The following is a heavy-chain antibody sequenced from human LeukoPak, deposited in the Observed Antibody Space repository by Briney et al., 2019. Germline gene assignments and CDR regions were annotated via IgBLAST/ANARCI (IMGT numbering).Heavy chain of an antibody. Sequence: GRSLRLSCAASGFTFSSYGMHWVPQAPGKGLEWAAVIWYDGSNKYYADSVKGRFTISRDNSKNTLYLQMNSLRAEDTAVYYCARDFQEYYYGSGSYRFPWGQGTLVTVSS. D-gene: IGHD3-10*01. V-gene: IGHV3-33*01. J-gene: IGHJ5*02. CDR1: GFTFSSYG. CDR2: IWYDGSNK. CDR3: ARDFQEYYYGSGSYRFP.